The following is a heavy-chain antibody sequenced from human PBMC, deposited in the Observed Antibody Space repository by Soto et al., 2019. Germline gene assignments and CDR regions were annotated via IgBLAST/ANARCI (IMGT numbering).Heavy chain of an antibody. D-gene: IGHD3-10*01. Sequence: GGSLRLSCAASGFTFSSYWMSWVRQAPGKGLEWVANIKQDGSEKYYVDSVKGRFTISRDNAKNSLYLQMNSLRAEDTAVYYCARVGRSSNYYGSGSRHAFDIWGQGTMVTVSS. CDR2: IKQDGSEK. J-gene: IGHJ3*02. CDR3: ARVGRSSNYYGSGSRHAFDI. CDR1: GFTFSSYW. V-gene: IGHV3-7*01.